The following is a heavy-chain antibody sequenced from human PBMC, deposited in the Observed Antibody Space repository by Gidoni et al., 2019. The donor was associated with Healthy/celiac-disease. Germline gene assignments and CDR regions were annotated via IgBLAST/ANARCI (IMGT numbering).Heavy chain of an antibody. CDR2: ISSSSSYI. Sequence: EVQMVESGGGLLKPGGSLRLSCAASGFTYSSYSRNWVRQAPGKGLEWVSSISSSSSYIYYADSVKGRFTISRDNAKNSLYLQMNSLRAEDTAVYYCASTRYDYSSLLSSWYYYYGMDVWGQGTTVTVSS. CDR3: ASTRYDYSSLLSSWYYYYGMDV. J-gene: IGHJ6*02. CDR1: GFTYSSYS. V-gene: IGHV3-21*01. D-gene: IGHD4-4*01.